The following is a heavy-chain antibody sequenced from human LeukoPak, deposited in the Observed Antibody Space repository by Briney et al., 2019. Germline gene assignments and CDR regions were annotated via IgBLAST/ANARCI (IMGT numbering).Heavy chain of an antibody. CDR3: ALTGIAAAGTVDY. CDR2: ISGSGGST. D-gene: IGHD6-13*01. V-gene: IGHV3-23*01. Sequence: GGSLRLSCAASGFTFSSYAMSWVRQAPGKGLEWVSAISGSGGSTYYADSVKGRFSISRDNSKNTLYLLMNSLRAEDTAVYYCALTGIAAAGTVDYWGQGTLVTVSS. J-gene: IGHJ4*02. CDR1: GFTFSSYA.